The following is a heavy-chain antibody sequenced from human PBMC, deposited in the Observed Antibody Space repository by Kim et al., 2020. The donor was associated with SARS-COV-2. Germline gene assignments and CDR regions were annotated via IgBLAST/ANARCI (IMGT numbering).Heavy chain of an antibody. CDR2: ISSSSSYI. CDR3: ARDRRAAAGTVDY. J-gene: IGHJ4*02. Sequence: GGSLRLSCAASGFTFSSYSMNWVRQAPGKGLEWVSSISSSSSYIYYADSVKGRFTISRDNAKNSLYLQMNSLRAEDTAVYYCARDRRAAAGTVDYWGQGTLVTVSS. CDR1: GFTFSSYS. D-gene: IGHD6-13*01. V-gene: IGHV3-21*01.